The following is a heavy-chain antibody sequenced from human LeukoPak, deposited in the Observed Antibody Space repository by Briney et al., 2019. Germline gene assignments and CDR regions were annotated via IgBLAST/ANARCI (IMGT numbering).Heavy chain of an antibody. CDR2: ISGSGGTT. CDR3: ATRSRYYFDY. Sequence: PGGSLRLSCAASGFTFSSYAMSWVRQAPGKGLEWVSAISGSGGTTNYADSVKGRLTISRDNSKNTLYLQMNSLRAEDTAVYFCATRSRYYFDYWGQGTLVTVSS. V-gene: IGHV3-23*01. D-gene: IGHD1-14*01. J-gene: IGHJ4*02. CDR1: GFTFSSYA.